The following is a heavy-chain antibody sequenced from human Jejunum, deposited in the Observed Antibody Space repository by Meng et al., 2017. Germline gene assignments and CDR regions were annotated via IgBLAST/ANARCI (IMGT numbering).Heavy chain of an antibody. CDR2: IYSSSAYI. CDR1: GFTVSDYS. J-gene: IGHJ6*02. Sequence: GESLKISCAASGFTVSDYSVTWVRQVSGKGLEWVASIYSSSAYIYYADSVKGRFTISRDDANNSLHLKMNSLRHEDTAVYYCARPTSEWGSFYFYGMDVWGQGTMVTVSS. V-gene: IGHV3-21*01. D-gene: IGHD7-27*01. CDR3: ARPTSEWGSFYFYGMDV.